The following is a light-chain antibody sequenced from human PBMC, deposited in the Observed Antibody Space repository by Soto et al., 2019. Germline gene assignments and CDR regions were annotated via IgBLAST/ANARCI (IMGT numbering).Light chain of an antibody. V-gene: IGLV2-14*03. CDR3: CSYTSSSTPWV. CDR1: SSDVGGYNY. Sequence: QLVLTQPASVSGSPGQSITISCTGTSSDVGGYNYVSWYQQHPGKAPKLMIYDVSDRPSGVSNRFSASKSGNTASLTISGLQAEDEADYYCCSYTSSSTPWVFGTGTKPTVL. J-gene: IGLJ1*01. CDR2: DVS.